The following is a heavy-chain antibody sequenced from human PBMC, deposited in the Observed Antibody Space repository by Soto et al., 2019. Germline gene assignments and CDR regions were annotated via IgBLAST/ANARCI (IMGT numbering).Heavy chain of an antibody. J-gene: IGHJ4*02. CDR1: GFTFSSYA. Sequence: EVQLSESGGGLVQPGGSLRLSCAASGFTFSSYAMSWVRQAPGKGLEWVSAISGSGGSTYYADSVKGRFTISRDNAKNSLYQQMSSPRDEDTAVYYGARVEGDYVDYWGRGSLVTVAS. CDR3: ARVEGDYVDY. CDR2: ISGSGGST. V-gene: IGHV3-23*01.